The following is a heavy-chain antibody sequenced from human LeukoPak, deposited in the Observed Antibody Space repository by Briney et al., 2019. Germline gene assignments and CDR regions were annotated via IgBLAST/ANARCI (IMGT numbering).Heavy chain of an antibody. Sequence: GRSLRLSCTASGFTFSSHGMHWVRQAPGKGLEWVAAIWFDGSDKFYADSVKGRFTISRDNSKNTLYLQMHSLRDEDTAVYYCAKEGSASGIYYMDVWGKGTTVTVSS. CDR1: GFTFSSHG. CDR3: AKEGSASGIYYMDV. J-gene: IGHJ6*03. V-gene: IGHV3-33*06. CDR2: IWFDGSDK. D-gene: IGHD3-10*01.